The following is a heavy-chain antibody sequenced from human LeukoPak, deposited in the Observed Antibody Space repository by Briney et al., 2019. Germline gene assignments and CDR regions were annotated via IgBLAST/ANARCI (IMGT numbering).Heavy chain of an antibody. D-gene: IGHD2-2*01. CDR1: GGSISSGGYY. Sequence: SETLSLTCTVSGGSISSGGYYWSWIRQHPGKGLEWIGYIYYGGSTYYNPSLKSRVTISVDTSKNQFSLKLSSVTAADTAVYYCAAVVPAAEIDYWAREPWSPSPQ. V-gene: IGHV4-31*03. J-gene: IGHJ4*02. CDR2: IYYGGST. CDR3: AAVVPAAEIDY.